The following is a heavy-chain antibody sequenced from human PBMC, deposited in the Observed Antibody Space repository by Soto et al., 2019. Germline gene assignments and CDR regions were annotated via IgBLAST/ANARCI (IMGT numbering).Heavy chain of an antibody. Sequence: PSETLSLTCTVSGGSISSYYWSWIRQPPGKGLEWIGYIYYSGSTNYNPSLKSRVTMTRDTSISTAYMELSRLRSDDTAVYYCARDRADQEIAADPYFDYWGQGTLVTVSS. CDR1: GGSISSYY. V-gene: IGHV4-59*01. J-gene: IGHJ4*02. CDR2: IYYSGST. D-gene: IGHD6-25*01. CDR3: ARDRADQEIAADPYFDY.